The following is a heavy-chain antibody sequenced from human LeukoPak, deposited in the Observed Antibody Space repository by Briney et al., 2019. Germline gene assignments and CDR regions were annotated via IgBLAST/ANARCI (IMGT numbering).Heavy chain of an antibody. D-gene: IGHD3-9*01. V-gene: IGHV3-48*03. Sequence: PGGSLRLSCAASGFTFSSYEMNWVRQAPGKGLEWVSYISSSGSTIYYADSVKGRFTISRDNAKNSLYLQMNSLRAEDTAVYYCAREGRYFDWLLMVGGPPYYYGMDVWGKGTTVTVSS. CDR1: GFTFSSYE. CDR2: ISSSGSTI. J-gene: IGHJ6*04. CDR3: AREGRYFDWLLMVGGPPYYYGMDV.